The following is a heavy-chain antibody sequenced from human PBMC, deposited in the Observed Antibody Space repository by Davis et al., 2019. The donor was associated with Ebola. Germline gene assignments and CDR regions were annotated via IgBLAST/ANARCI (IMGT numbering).Heavy chain of an antibody. CDR2: INHSGST. D-gene: IGHD1-1*01. Sequence: SETLSLTCAVYGGSFSGYYWSWIRQAPGKGLEWIGEINHSGSTNYNPSLKSRVTISVDTSKNQFSLKLSSVTAADTAAYYCARGYNGWFDPWGQGTLVTVSS. CDR1: GGSFSGYY. J-gene: IGHJ5*02. V-gene: IGHV4-34*01. CDR3: ARGYNGWFDP.